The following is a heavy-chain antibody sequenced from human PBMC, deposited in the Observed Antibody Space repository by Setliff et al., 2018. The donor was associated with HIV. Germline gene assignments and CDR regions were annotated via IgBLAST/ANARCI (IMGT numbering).Heavy chain of an antibody. Sequence: GSLRLSCAASGFTFWSHSMLWVRQAPGKGRQWVAYISRGGDSIFYVDSVKGRFTISRDNAKNMLFLQMNSLRAEDTAVYYCARAHDNHDSSGYSHDSWGQGSLVTVSS. J-gene: IGHJ4*02. CDR3: ARAHDNHDSSGYSHDS. CDR2: ISRGGDSI. V-gene: IGHV3-48*04. CDR1: GFTFWSHS. D-gene: IGHD3-22*01.